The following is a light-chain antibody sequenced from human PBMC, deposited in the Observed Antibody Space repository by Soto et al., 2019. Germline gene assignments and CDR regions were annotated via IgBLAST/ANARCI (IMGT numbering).Light chain of an antibody. CDR3: QQYDNWPPFT. V-gene: IGKV3-15*01. J-gene: IGKJ3*01. CDR2: GAS. Sequence: EIVMTQSPATLSVSPGERATLSCRASQSVGSHLAWYQQRPGQAPRLLIYGASYRATGIPARFSGSGSGTDFTLIISSLQSEDFAVYYCQQYDNWPPFTFGPGTKVDFK. CDR1: QSVGSH.